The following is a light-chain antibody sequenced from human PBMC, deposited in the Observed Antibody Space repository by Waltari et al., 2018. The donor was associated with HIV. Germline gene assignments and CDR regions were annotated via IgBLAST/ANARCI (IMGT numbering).Light chain of an antibody. CDR2: DVN. Sequence: QSALTQPASVSGSPGQPITLSCSASWSAIGRYDLVTWYQHFPGKAPKRIIYDVNERPSGVSPRYSGSKSGNTASLVISGLQSEDEADYYCCSYAGSGTFVVFGGGTRLTV. CDR1: WSAIGRYDL. V-gene: IGLV2-23*02. CDR3: CSYAGSGTFVV. J-gene: IGLJ3*02.